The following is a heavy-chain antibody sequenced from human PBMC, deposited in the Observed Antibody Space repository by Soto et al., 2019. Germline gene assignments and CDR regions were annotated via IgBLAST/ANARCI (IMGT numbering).Heavy chain of an antibody. V-gene: IGHV1-2*04. D-gene: IGHD6-25*01. CDR2: INPNSGGT. Sequence: ASVKVSCKASGYTFTGYYMHWVRQAPGQGLEWMGWINPNSGGTNYAQKFQGWVTMTRDTSISTAYMELSRLRSDDTAVYYCARAGIAAAPYGMHVWGQGTTVNVSS. J-gene: IGHJ6*02. CDR3: ARAGIAAAPYGMHV. CDR1: GYTFTGYY.